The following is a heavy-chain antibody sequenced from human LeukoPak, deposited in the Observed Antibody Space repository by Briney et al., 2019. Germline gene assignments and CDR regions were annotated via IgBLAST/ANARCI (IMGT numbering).Heavy chain of an antibody. Sequence: ASVKVSCKASGYTFIGYFMNWVRQAPGQGLEWMGRINPNSGGTNYAQKFQGRVTMTRDTSISTAYMELSRLRSDDTAVYYCARDHGDCSSASCYDWGQGTLVTVSS. CDR2: INPNSGGT. D-gene: IGHD2-2*01. CDR1: GYTFIGYF. CDR3: ARDHGDCSSASCYD. V-gene: IGHV1-2*06. J-gene: IGHJ4*02.